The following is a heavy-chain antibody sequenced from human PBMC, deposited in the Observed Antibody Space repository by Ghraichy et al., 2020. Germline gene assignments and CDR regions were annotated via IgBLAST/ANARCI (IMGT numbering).Heavy chain of an antibody. J-gene: IGHJ3*02. V-gene: IGHV3-48*04. D-gene: IGHD6-19*01. CDR1: GFIFSTYS. CDR2: ISSRSTTI. Sequence: GGSLRLSCTASGFIFSTYSMNWVRQAPGKGLEWVSYISSRSTTIYYADSVKGRFTISRDNAKKSLYLQMNSLRAGDTAVYYCARFIAVAGTSAFDIWGQGTMVTVSS. CDR3: ARFIAVAGTSAFDI.